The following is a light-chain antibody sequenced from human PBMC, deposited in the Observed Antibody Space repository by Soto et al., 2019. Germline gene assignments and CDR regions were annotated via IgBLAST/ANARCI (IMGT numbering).Light chain of an antibody. V-gene: IGLV2-8*01. J-gene: IGLJ2*01. CDR2: EVS. CDR1: SSDVGGYNY. CDR3: SSYAGSNNFV. Sequence: QSALTQPPSASGSPGQSVTISCTGTSSDVGGYNYVSWYQQHPGKAPKLMIYEVSKRPSGVPDRFSGSKSGNTASLTVSGLQAEDEGDYYCSSYAGSNNFVLGGGTKLTVL.